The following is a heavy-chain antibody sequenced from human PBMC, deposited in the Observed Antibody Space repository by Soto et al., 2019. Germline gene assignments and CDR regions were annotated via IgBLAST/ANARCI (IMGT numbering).Heavy chain of an antibody. CDR1: EFIFSNYW. CDR3: VREAATMVRGTTYYYDYMDV. Sequence: EVQLVESGGGLVQPGGSLRLSCAASEFIFSNYWMHWVRQAPGKGLVWVSRINSDGSSTSYADSVKGRFTISRDNAKNTLYLQMNSLRAEDTAVYYCVREAATMVRGTTYYYDYMDVWGKGTTVTVSS. V-gene: IGHV3-74*01. J-gene: IGHJ6*03. D-gene: IGHD3-10*01. CDR2: INSDGSST.